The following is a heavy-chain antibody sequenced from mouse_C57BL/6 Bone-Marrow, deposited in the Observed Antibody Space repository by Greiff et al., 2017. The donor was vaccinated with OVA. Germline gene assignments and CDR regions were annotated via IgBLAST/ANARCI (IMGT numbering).Heavy chain of an antibody. D-gene: IGHD2-1*01. CDR1: GYTFTSYW. CDR2: IHPNSGST. V-gene: IGHV1-64*01. Sequence: VQLQQPGAELVKPGASVKLSCKASGYTFTSYWMHWVKQRPGQGLEWIGMIHPNSGSTNYNEKFKSKATLTVDKSSSTAYMQLSILTSEDSAVYYCATLYYVNFFWFAYWGQGTLVTVSA. J-gene: IGHJ3*01. CDR3: ATLYYVNFFWFAY.